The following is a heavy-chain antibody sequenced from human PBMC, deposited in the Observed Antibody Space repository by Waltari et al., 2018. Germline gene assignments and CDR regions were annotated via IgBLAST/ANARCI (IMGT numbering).Heavy chain of an antibody. J-gene: IGHJ4*02. D-gene: IGHD2-15*01. V-gene: IGHV1-24*01. CDR2: LAPEEGEK. CDR3: ATQMVAVNSFDY. Sequence: QVQLVQSGSEVKKPWASVTVSCKVSGYTLTELSMHWVRQAPGKGLEWMGGLAPEEGEKIYAQKFQGRVTMTEDTSTDTAYMALSSLRSEDTAVYYCATQMVAVNSFDYWGQGTLVTVSS. CDR1: GYTLTELS.